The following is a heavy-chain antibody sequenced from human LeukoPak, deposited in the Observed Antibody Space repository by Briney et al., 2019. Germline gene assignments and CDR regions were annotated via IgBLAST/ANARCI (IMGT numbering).Heavy chain of an antibody. CDR3: AKRPYGSGGGHFDH. D-gene: IGHD3-10*01. CDR1: RFTFSSYA. CDR2: ITTTVGDT. Sequence: PGGSLRLSCAVSRFTFSSYAMSWVRQPPGRRLEWVSTITTTVGDTHYADSVKGRFTVSRDDSKGTLFLQMNSLRAEDTGVYYCAKRPYGSGGGHFDHWGQGTLAIVSS. J-gene: IGHJ4*02. V-gene: IGHV3-23*01.